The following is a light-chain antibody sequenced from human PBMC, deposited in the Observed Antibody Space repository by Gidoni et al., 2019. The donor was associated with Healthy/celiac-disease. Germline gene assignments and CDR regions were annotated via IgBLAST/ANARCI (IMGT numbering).Light chain of an antibody. CDR2: WAS. J-gene: IGKJ1*01. CDR3: QQYYSTPPWT. V-gene: IGKV4-1*01. Sequence: DIVMTQSPDSLAVSLGERATINCKSSQSVLYSSNNKKYFAWYQPKPGQPPKLIIYWASTRESGVPDRFNGSGSVTDFTLTISSRQAEDVAVSYGQQYYSTPPWTFGQGTKVESK. CDR1: QSVLYSSNNKKY.